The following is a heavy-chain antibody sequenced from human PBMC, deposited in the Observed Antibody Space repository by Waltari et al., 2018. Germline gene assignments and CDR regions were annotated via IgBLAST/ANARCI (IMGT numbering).Heavy chain of an antibody. CDR1: GFTFSSYA. J-gene: IGHJ3*02. CDR3: AKVLGPGAFDI. CDR2: ISDSGGST. V-gene: IGHV3-23*01. Sequence: EVQLLESGGGLVQPGGSLRLSCAASGFTFSSYAMNWVRQAPGNGLEWVSAISDSGGSTYYTDSVRGRFNISRDNSKNTLYLQMNSLRAEDTAVHYCAKVLGPGAFDIWGQGTMVTVSS.